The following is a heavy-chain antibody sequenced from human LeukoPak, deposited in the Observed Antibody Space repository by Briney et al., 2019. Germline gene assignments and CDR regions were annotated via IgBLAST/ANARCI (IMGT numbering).Heavy chain of an antibody. CDR2: ISYDGSNK. J-gene: IGHJ4*02. V-gene: IGHV3-30*19. D-gene: IGHD6-13*01. Sequence: GGSLRLSCAASGFTFSSYGMHWVRQAPGKGLEWVAVISYDGSNKYYADSVKGRFTISRDNSKNTLYLQMNSLRAEDTAVYYCARVEEDSSSWSHKKYYFDYWGQGTLVTVSS. CDR1: GFTFSSYG. CDR3: ARVEEDSSSWSHKKYYFDY.